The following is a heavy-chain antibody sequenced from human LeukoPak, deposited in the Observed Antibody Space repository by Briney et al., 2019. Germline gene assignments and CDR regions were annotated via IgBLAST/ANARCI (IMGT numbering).Heavy chain of an antibody. CDR1: GFTFSNYW. Sequence: TGGSLRLSCAASGFTFSNYWMHWVRQAPGKGLVWVSRVNSDGSSPSYADSVKGRFTISSDNAKNTLYLQMNSLRAEDTAVYYCAREYNYGYSHWGQGTLVTVSS. V-gene: IGHV3-74*01. CDR3: AREYNYGYSH. J-gene: IGHJ4*02. CDR2: VNSDGSSP. D-gene: IGHD5-18*01.